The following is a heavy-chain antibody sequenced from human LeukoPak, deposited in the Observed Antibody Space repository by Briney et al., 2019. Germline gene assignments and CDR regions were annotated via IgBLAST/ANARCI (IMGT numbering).Heavy chain of an antibody. D-gene: IGHD5-12*01. J-gene: IGHJ4*02. Sequence: ASVKVSCKASGYTFTGHYLHWVRQAPGQRLEWMGWINPNNGGTNYAQKFQGRVTMTRDTSISTAYMELNRLTSDDTAVYYCARDKYTGYETFDYWGQGTPVTVSS. CDR1: GYTFTGHY. V-gene: IGHV1-2*02. CDR2: INPNNGGT. CDR3: ARDKYTGYETFDY.